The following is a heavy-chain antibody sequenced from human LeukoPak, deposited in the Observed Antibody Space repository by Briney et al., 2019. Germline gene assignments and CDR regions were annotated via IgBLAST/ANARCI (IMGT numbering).Heavy chain of an antibody. J-gene: IGHJ4*02. D-gene: IGHD3-10*01. CDR1: GFTFSSYA. CDR3: AKTTNYYGSGSSFGY. V-gene: IGHV3-23*01. Sequence: GGSLRLSCAASGFTFSSYAMSWVRQAPGKGLEWVSAISGSGGSTYYADSVKGRFTISRDNSKNTLYLQMNSLRAEDTAVYYCAKTTNYYGSGSSFGYWGQGTLVTVSS. CDR2: ISGSGGST.